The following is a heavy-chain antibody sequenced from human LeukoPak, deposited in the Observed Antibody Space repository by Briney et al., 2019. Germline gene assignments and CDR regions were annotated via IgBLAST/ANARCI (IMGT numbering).Heavy chain of an antibody. V-gene: IGHV1-2*02. CDR3: ARDYGDYVGYWYFDL. Sequence: ASVKVSCKASGYTFTGYYMHWVRQAPGQGLEWMGWINPNSGGTNYAQKFQGRVTMTRDTSISTAYMGLSRLRSDDTAVYYCARDYGDYVGYWYFDLWGRGTLVTVSS. CDR2: INPNSGGT. J-gene: IGHJ2*01. D-gene: IGHD4-17*01. CDR1: GYTFTGYY.